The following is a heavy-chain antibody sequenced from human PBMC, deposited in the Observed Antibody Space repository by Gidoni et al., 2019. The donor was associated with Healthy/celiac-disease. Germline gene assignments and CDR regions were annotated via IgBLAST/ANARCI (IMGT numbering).Heavy chain of an antibody. CDR3: AREYRSPSLKNLGAFDI. CDR1: GRSISSGGYY. Sequence: QVQLQESGPGLVKPSQTLSLTCTVSGRSISSGGYYWSWIRQHPGKGLEWIGYIYYSGSTYYNPSLKSRVTISVDTSKNQFSLKLSSVTAADTAVYYCAREYRSPSLKNLGAFDIWGQGTMVTVSS. CDR2: IYYSGST. J-gene: IGHJ3*02. D-gene: IGHD1-26*01. V-gene: IGHV4-31*03.